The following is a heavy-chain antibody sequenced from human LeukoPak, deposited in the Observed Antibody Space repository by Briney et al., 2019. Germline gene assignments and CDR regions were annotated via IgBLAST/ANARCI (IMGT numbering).Heavy chain of an antibody. CDR1: GFTFSSYG. CDR2: ITCDGGST. CDR3: AKDHGTAVAGFYY. J-gene: IGHJ4*02. Sequence: GASLRLSCAASGFTFSSYGMSWVRQAPGKGLEWVSGITCDGGSTYYADSVKGRFIVSRDTSKNTLYLQMNSLRVEDTAVYYCAKDHGTAVAGFYYWGQGTLVTVSS. V-gene: IGHV3-23*01. D-gene: IGHD6-19*01.